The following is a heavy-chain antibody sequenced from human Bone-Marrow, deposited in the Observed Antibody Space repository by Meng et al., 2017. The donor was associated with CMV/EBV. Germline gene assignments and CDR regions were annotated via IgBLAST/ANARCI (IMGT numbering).Heavy chain of an antibody. Sequence: SQTLSLTCAVYGGSFSGYYWSWIRQPPGKGLEWIGEINHRGSTNYNPSLKSRVTISVDTSKNQFSLKLSSVTAADTAVYYCASSGYSGYDWYFDYWGQGTLVTVSS. J-gene: IGHJ4*02. D-gene: IGHD5-12*01. CDR2: INHRGST. V-gene: IGHV4-34*01. CDR3: ASSGYSGYDWYFDY. CDR1: GGSFSGYY.